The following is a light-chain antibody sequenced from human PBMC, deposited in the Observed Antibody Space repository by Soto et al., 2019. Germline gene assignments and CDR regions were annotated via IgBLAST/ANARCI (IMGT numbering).Light chain of an antibody. CDR1: SSDIGAYNF. Sequence: QSVLTQPASVSGSPGQSITISCTGTSSDIGAYNFVSWYQQHPGKAPKLLIYDVSFRPSGVSDRFSGSKSGSTASLTISGLQSEDEADYYCSSYAGSSGVVFGGGTKLTVL. CDR3: SSYAGSSGVV. V-gene: IGLV2-14*01. J-gene: IGLJ2*01. CDR2: DVS.